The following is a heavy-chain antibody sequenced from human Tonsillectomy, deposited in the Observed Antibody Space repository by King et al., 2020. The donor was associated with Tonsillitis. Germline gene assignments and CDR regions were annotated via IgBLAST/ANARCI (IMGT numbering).Heavy chain of an antibody. CDR2: IGTAGDT. J-gene: IGHJ3*02. CDR3: ARISSRGAFDI. CDR1: GFTFSSYD. Sequence: VQLVEFGGGLVQPGGSLRLSCAASGFTFSSYDMHWVRQATGKGLEWVSAIGTAGDTYYPASVKGRFTISRENAKNSLYLQMNSLRAGDTAVYYCARISSRGAFDIWGQGTMVTVSS. V-gene: IGHV3-13*01. D-gene: IGHD2-2*01.